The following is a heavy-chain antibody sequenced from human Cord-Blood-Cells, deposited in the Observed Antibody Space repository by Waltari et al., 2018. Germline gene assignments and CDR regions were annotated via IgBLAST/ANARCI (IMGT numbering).Heavy chain of an antibody. V-gene: IGHV4-30-4*01. J-gene: IGHJ6*02. Sequence: QVQLQESGPGLVQPSQTLSLTCTVSGGSIRSGDYYWSRIRQPPGKGLEWIGYIYYSGSTYYNPSLKSRVTISVDTSKNQFSLKLSSVTAADTAVYYCARDKGYCSGGSCGMDVWGQGTTVTVSS. CDR2: IYYSGST. D-gene: IGHD2-15*01. CDR1: GGSIRSGDYY. CDR3: ARDKGYCSGGSCGMDV.